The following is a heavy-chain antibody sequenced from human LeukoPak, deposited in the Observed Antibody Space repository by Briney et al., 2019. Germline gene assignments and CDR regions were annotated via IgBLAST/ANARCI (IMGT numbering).Heavy chain of an antibody. J-gene: IGHJ4*02. CDR2: IYYSGST. CDR1: GGSISSYY. V-gene: IGHV4-59*01. CDR3: ATVVRDDILTGYYIDH. Sequence: PSETLSLTCTVSGGSISSYYWSWIRQPPGKGLEWSGYIYYSGSTKYNPSFKSRVTISVDTSKNQFSLKLISVTAADTAVYYCATVVRDDILTGYYIDHWGQGTLVTVSS. D-gene: IGHD3-9*01.